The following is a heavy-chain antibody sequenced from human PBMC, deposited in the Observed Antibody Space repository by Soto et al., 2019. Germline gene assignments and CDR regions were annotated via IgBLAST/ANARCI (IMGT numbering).Heavy chain of an antibody. CDR1: GYSFTSYW. CDR2: IYPGDSDT. D-gene: IGHD3-16*01. Sequence: RGESLKISCKGSGYSFTSYWIGWVRQMPGKGLEWMGIIYPGDSDTRYSPSFQGQVTISADKSISTAYLQWSSLKAPDTAMYYCATSSRGQPPYYYGMDVWGQGTTVTVSS. CDR3: ATSSRGQPPYYYGMDV. J-gene: IGHJ6*02. V-gene: IGHV5-51*01.